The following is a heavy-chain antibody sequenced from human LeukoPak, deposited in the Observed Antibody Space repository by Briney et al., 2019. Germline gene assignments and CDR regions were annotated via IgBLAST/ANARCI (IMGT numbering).Heavy chain of an antibody. D-gene: IGHD2-8*01. CDR3: ARVSSDIVLMVYAGGWNY. J-gene: IGHJ4*02. Sequence: SETLSLTCTVSGYSISSGYYWGWIRQPPGKGLGWIGSIYHSGSTYYNPSLKSRVTISVDTSKNQFSLKLSSVTAADTAVYYCARVSSDIVLMVYAGGWNYWGQGTLVTVSS. V-gene: IGHV4-38-2*02. CDR1: GYSISSGYY. CDR2: IYHSGST.